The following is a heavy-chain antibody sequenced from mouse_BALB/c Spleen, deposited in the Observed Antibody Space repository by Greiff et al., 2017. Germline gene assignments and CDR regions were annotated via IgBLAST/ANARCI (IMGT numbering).Heavy chain of an antibody. D-gene: IGHD1-1*01. CDR2: IDPANGNT. CDR3: ASCCYGSSHY. J-gene: IGHJ2*01. Sequence: EVQLQQSGAELVKPGASVKLSCTASGFNIKDTYMHWVKQRPEQGLEWIGNIDPANGNTKYDPKFQGKATLTADTSSNTAYLQLSSLTSEDTAVYYCASCCYGSSHYWGQGTTLTVSS. CDR1: GFNIKDTY. V-gene: IGHV14-3*02.